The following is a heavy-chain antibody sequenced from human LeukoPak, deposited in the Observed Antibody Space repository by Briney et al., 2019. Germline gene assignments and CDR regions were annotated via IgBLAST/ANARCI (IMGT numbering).Heavy chain of an antibody. D-gene: IGHD3-10*01. CDR1: GFTFSSYA. V-gene: IGHV3-23*01. CDR3: AKDSDYYGSGGMDV. CDR2: ISGSGGST. Sequence: RPGGSLRLSCAASGFTFSSYAMGWVRQAPGKGLEWVSLISGSGGSTYYADSVKGRFTISRDNSKNTLYLQMNSLRAEDTAVYYCAKDSDYYGSGGMDVWGQGTTVTVSS. J-gene: IGHJ6*02.